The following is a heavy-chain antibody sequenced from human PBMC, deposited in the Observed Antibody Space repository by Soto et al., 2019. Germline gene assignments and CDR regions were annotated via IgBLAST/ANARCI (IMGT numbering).Heavy chain of an antibody. CDR3: ARQSSGWYNWIDP. CDR1: GGSISSSSYY. Sequence: SETLSLTCSVSGGSISSSSYYWGWIRQPPGKGLEWIGSIYYSGSIYYNPSLKSRVTISVDTSKNQFSLKLSSVTAAETAVYYCARQSSGWYNWIDPWGQGTLVTVSS. V-gene: IGHV4-39*01. CDR2: IYYSGSI. J-gene: IGHJ5*02. D-gene: IGHD6-19*01.